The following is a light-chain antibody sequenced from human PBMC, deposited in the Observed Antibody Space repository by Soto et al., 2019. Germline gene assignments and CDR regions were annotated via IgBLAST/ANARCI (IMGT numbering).Light chain of an antibody. CDR2: EVS. Sequence: QSVLTQPASVSGSPGQSITISCTGTSSDVGSYNLVSWYQYHPGKAPKLMIFEVSKRPSGVSNRFSGSKSGNTASLTISGLQAEDEAEYYCCSYAGTYVFGTGTKVTVL. CDR1: SSDVGSYNL. V-gene: IGLV2-23*02. J-gene: IGLJ1*01. CDR3: CSYAGTYV.